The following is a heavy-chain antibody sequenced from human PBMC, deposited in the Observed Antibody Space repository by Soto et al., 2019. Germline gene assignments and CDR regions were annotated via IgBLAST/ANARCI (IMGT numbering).Heavy chain of an antibody. CDR1: GGSISSYY. D-gene: IGHD2-21*02. J-gene: IGHJ6*02. CDR3: ARDLWGYCGTDCYPLHV. V-gene: IGHV4-59*01. CDR2: MYNTGST. Sequence: SETLSRTCTVSGGSISSYYWSWIWQPPGKGLKWIGYMYNTGSTVYNPSLKSRVTISVDTSKNQFYLKVNSVTAADTAVYYCARDLWGYCGTDCYPLHVWGQGTTVTVS.